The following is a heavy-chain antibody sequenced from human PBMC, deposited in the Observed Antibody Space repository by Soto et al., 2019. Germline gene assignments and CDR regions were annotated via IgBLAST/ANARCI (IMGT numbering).Heavy chain of an antibody. CDR2: IIPIFGTA. J-gene: IGHJ4*02. Sequence: QVQLVQSGAEVKKPGSSVKVSCKASGGTFSSYAVSWVRQAPGQGLEWMGGIIPIFGTANYAQKFQGRVTITADESTSTAYMELSSLRSEDTAVYYCARERGYSGYDDPGQFDYWGQGTLVTVSS. CDR3: ARERGYSGYDDPGQFDY. CDR1: GGTFSSYA. V-gene: IGHV1-69*12. D-gene: IGHD5-12*01.